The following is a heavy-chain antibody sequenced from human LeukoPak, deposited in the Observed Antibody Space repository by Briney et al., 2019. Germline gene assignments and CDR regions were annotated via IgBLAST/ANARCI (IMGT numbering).Heavy chain of an antibody. CDR3: ARDVWTGVAVSDY. D-gene: IGHD6-19*01. CDR2: MKEDGSIQ. V-gene: IGHV3-7*01. J-gene: IGHJ4*02. Sequence: PGGSLRLSCVASGFTFSSYWMTWVRQAPGKGLEWLANMKEDGSIQYYLDSVRGRFTISRDNAKTSVYLQLNSLRADDTAVYYCARDVWTGVAVSDYWGQGTPVTVSS. CDR1: GFTFSSYW.